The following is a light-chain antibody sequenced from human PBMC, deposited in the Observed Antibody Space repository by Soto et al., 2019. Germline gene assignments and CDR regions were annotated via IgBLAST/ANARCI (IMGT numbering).Light chain of an antibody. CDR3: TAWDDRLRGWM. V-gene: IGLV2-11*01. CDR1: SSDVGAYNF. CDR2: DVI. J-gene: IGLJ3*02. Sequence: QSALTQPRSVSGSPGQSVTISCTGTSSDVGAYNFVSWYQQNPGKAPKLIIYDVIKRPSGVPNRFSGSRSGTSASLAISGLRSEDEADYYCTAWDDRLRGWMFGGGTQLTVL.